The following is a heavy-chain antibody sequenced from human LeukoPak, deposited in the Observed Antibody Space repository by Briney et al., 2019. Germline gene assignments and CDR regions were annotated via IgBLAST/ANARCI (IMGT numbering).Heavy chain of an antibody. D-gene: IGHD5-18*01. CDR3: ARSGDEDTAMSIDY. CDR2: IIPILGIA. V-gene: IGHV1-69*04. CDR1: GGTFSSYA. J-gene: IGHJ4*02. Sequence: SVKVSCKASGGTFSSYAISWVRQAPGQGLEWMGRIIPILGIANYAQKFQGRGTITGDKSTSTAYMELSSLRSEDTAVYYCARSGDEDTAMSIDYWGQGTLVTVSS.